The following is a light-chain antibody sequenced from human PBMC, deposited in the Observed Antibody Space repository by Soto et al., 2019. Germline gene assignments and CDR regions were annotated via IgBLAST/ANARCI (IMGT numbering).Light chain of an antibody. V-gene: IGKV3-20*01. CDR1: HSVSSSY. CDR3: QQYGSSPPIT. CDR2: VAS. Sequence: EIVLTQSPGTLSLSPGERATLSCRASHSVSSSYLAWYQQKPGQAPRLLIYVASSRATGIPDRFSGSGSGTDFTLTISRLEPEDFAVYYWQQYGSSPPITFGQGTRLEIK. J-gene: IGKJ5*01.